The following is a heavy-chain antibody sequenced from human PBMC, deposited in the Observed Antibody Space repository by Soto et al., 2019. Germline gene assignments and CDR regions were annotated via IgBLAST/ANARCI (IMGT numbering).Heavy chain of an antibody. CDR2: IWFDGSNK. CDR3: ARDRGYSGYDSPRYYYCMDV. J-gene: IGHJ6*02. V-gene: IGHV3-33*01. D-gene: IGHD5-12*01. CDR1: GFTFSSYV. Sequence: GGSLRLSCAASGFTFSSYVMHWVRQTPGKGLEWVAVIWFDGSNKWYADSVKGRFTISRDNSKNTLYLQMNSLRAEDTAVYSCARDRGYSGYDSPRYYYCMDVWGQGTTVTVSS.